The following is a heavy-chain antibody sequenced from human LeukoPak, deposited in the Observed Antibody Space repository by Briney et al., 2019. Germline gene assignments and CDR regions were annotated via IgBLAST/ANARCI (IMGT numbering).Heavy chain of an antibody. CDR1: GFTFSSYS. J-gene: IGHJ4*02. CDR3: ARADFWSGYYMDY. Sequence: GGSLRLSCAASGFTFSSYSMNWVRQAPGKGLEWVSYISSGSSSIYYADSVKGRFTISRDNAKNALYMQMNSLRAEDTAVYYCARADFWSGYYMDYWGQGTLVTVSS. CDR2: ISSGSSSI. V-gene: IGHV3-48*01. D-gene: IGHD3-3*01.